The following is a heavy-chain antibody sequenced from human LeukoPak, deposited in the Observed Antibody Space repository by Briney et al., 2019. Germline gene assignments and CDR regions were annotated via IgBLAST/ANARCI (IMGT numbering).Heavy chain of an antibody. CDR2: IKQDGTSK. V-gene: IGHV3-7*02. Sequence: PGGSLRLSGAASGFTFSRSLMGWVRQAPGKGLEWVANIKQDGTSKYYVDSVMGRFAISRDNAENSVYLKMNSLSAGDTAVYYCARHGDYCFDLWGPGTRVTVSS. D-gene: IGHD2-21*01. J-gene: IGHJ4*02. CDR3: ARHGDYCFDL. CDR1: GFTFSRSL.